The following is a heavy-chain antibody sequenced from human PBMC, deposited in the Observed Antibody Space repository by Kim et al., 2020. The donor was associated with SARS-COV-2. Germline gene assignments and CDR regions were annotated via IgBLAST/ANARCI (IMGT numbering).Heavy chain of an antibody. CDR1: GYTFTSYY. Sequence: ASVKVSCKASGYTFTSYYMHWVRQAPGQGLEWMGIINPSGGSTSYAQKFQGRVTMTRDTSTSTVYMELSSLRSEDTAVYYCSVGWDTAMGAGYYYYYGMDVWGQGTTVTVSS. D-gene: IGHD5-18*01. V-gene: IGHV1-46*01. CDR2: INPSGGST. CDR3: SVGWDTAMGAGYYYYYGMDV. J-gene: IGHJ6*02.